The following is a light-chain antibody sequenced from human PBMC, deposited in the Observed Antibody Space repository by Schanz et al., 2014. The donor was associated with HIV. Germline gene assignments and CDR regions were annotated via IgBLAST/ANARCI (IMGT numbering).Light chain of an antibody. CDR1: SSDVGSYNL. V-gene: IGLV2-14*02. CDR2: EVS. J-gene: IGLJ1*01. CDR3: CSYTTTSTYV. Sequence: QSALTQPASVSGSPGQSITISCTGTSSDVGSYNLVSWYQQHPGKAPKLMIYEVSKRPSGVSSRFSGSKSGNTASLTISGLQAEDEADYYCCSYTTTSTYVFGAGTKLTVL.